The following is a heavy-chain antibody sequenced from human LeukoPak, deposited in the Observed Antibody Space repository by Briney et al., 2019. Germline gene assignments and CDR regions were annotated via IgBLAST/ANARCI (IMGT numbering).Heavy chain of an antibody. CDR3: ARKGVRYMDV. CDR1: GYTFTGYY. Sequence: ASVNVSCKASGYTFTGYYMHWVGQAPGQGLEWMGWINPNSGGTNCVQKFQGRVTMTRDTSINPASMELSRWRSDDTAVYYCARKGVRYMDVWRKGTTVTVPS. V-gene: IGHV1-2*02. CDR2: INPNSGGT. D-gene: IGHD3-10*01. J-gene: IGHJ6*03.